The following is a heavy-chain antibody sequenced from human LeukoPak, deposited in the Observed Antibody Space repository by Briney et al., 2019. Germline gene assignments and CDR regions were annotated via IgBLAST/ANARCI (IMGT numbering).Heavy chain of an antibody. CDR1: GYTFTSYG. V-gene: IGHV1-18*01. J-gene: IGHJ5*02. CDR3: ARVGISSGWYNWFDP. Sequence: GASVKVSCKASGYTFTSYGISWVRQAPGQGLEWMGWISAYNGNTNYAQKLQGRVTMTTDTSTSTAYMELRSLRSDDTAVYYCARVGISSGWYNWFDPWGQGTLVTVSS. D-gene: IGHD6-19*01. CDR2: ISAYNGNT.